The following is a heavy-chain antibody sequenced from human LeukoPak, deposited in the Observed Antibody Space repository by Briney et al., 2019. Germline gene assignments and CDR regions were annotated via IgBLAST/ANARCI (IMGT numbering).Heavy chain of an antibody. Sequence: PGGSLRLSCAAFGFTVSSNYMSWVRQAPGKGLEWVSVIYSGGSTYYADSVKGRFTISRDNSKNTLYLQMNSLRAEDTAVYYCAKDSPGEYSLFDYWGQGTLVTVSS. CDR3: AKDSPGEYSLFDY. CDR1: GFTVSSNY. D-gene: IGHD2-21*01. CDR2: IYSGGST. J-gene: IGHJ4*02. V-gene: IGHV3-66*01.